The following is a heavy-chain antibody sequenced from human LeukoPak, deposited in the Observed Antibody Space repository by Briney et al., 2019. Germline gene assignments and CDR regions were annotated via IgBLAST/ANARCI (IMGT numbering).Heavy chain of an antibody. Sequence: GRSLRLSCAASGFTFSSYGMHWVRQAPGKGLEWVAVISYDGSNKYYADSVKGRFTISRGNSKNTLYLQMNSLRAEDTAVYYCARGGSYLSAFDIWGQGTMVTVSS. J-gene: IGHJ3*02. CDR3: ARGGSYLSAFDI. D-gene: IGHD1-26*01. CDR1: GFTFSSYG. CDR2: ISYDGSNK. V-gene: IGHV3-30*03.